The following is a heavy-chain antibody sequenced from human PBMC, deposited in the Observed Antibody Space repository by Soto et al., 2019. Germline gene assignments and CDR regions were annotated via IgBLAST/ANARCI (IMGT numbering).Heavy chain of an antibody. J-gene: IGHJ4*02. Sequence: GGSLRLSCAASGFTFSSYGMHWVRQAPGKGLEWVAVIWYDGSNKYYADSVKGRFTISRDNSKNTLYLQMNSLRAEDTAVYYCARDFRAVAVPNYYFDYWGQGTLVTVSS. CDR1: GFTFSSYG. V-gene: IGHV3-33*01. D-gene: IGHD6-19*01. CDR2: IWYDGSNK. CDR3: ARDFRAVAVPNYYFDY.